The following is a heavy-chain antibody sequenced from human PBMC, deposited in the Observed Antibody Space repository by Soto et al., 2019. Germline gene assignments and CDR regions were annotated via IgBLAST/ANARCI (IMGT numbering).Heavy chain of an antibody. CDR3: ARGFEQQLGNWFDP. CDR1: GYTFTSYA. Sequence: GASVKVSCKASGYTFTSYAMHWVRQAPGQRLEWMGWINVGNGNTKYSQKFQGRVTITRDTSASTAYMELSSLRSEDTAVYYCARGFEQQLGNWFDPWGQGTLVTVSS. J-gene: IGHJ5*02. V-gene: IGHV1-3*01. D-gene: IGHD6-13*01. CDR2: INVGNGNT.